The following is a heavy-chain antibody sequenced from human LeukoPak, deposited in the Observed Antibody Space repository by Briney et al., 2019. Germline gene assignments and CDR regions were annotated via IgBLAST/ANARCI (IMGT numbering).Heavy chain of an antibody. D-gene: IGHD4-17*01. CDR2: ISGDGGST. Sequence: GGSLRLSCAASGFTFDEYAMHWVRQAPGKGLEWVSLISGDGGSTYYTDSVKGRLTISRDNSKNSLYLQMNSLRTEDTALYYCAKDQTQAGFGDYVEGRDYWGQGTLVTVSS. V-gene: IGHV3-43*02. CDR3: AKDQTQAGFGDYVEGRDY. CDR1: GFTFDEYA. J-gene: IGHJ4*02.